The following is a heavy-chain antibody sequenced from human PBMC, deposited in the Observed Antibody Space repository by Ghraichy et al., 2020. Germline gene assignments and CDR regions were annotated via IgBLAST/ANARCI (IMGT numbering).Heavy chain of an antibody. CDR1: EFTFSSYS. J-gene: IGHJ4*02. CDR3: ARERGSSSSGGVYYFDY. D-gene: IGHD6-6*01. V-gene: IGHV3-48*01. CDR2: ISSSISTI. Sequence: GESLNISCAASEFTFSSYSMNWVRQAPGKGLEWVSYISSSISTIYYADSVKGRFTISRDNAKNSLYLQMNSLRAEDTAVYYCARERGSSSSGGVYYFDYWGQGTLVTVSS.